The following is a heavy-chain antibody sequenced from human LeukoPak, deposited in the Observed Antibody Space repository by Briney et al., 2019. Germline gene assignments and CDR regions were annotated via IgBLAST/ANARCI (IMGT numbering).Heavy chain of an antibody. J-gene: IGHJ4*02. CDR1: GYTFTKYG. Sequence: GASVKVSCKASGYTFTKYGIRWVRQAPGQGLEWMEWISTYNGNTNYAQKFQGRVTMTTATATSTVSMELRSLRSDDTAVYYCARDRDTALDPFDYWGQGSLVTVSS. V-gene: IGHV1-18*01. CDR2: ISTYNGNT. CDR3: ARDRDTALDPFDY. D-gene: IGHD5-18*01.